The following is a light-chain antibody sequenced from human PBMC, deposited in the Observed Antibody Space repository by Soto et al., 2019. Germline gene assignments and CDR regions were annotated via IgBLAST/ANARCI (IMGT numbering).Light chain of an antibody. V-gene: IGKV4-1*01. CDR1: QSVLHSSINKNS. J-gene: IGKJ1*01. CDR2: WAS. Sequence: DIVMTQSPDSLAVSLGEMATINCKSSQSVLHSSINKNSLAWYQQKPGQPPKLLIYWASTRGSGVPDRFSGSGSGTNSALTISSLQTEDVSVYYCQQYCGTPRTFGQGTRMEI. CDR3: QQYCGTPRT.